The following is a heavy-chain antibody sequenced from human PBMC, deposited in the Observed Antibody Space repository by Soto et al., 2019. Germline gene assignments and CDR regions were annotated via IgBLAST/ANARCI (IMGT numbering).Heavy chain of an antibody. CDR3: ARGQAGWATY. CDR1: GYTFTGYY. V-gene: IGHV1-2*02. CDR2: INPNSGGT. D-gene: IGHD1-26*01. J-gene: IGHJ4*02. Sequence: QVQLVQSGAEVKKPGASVKVSCKASGYTFTGYYMHWVRQAPGQGLEWMGWINPNSGGTNYAQKFQGRVTMTRDTSFSAAYMELTRLRSDDPAVFYGARGQAGWATYWGQGTLVTVSS.